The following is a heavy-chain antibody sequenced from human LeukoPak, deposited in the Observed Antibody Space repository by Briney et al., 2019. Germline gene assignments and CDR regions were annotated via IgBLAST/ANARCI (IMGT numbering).Heavy chain of an antibody. V-gene: IGHV4-59*01. Sequence: SETLSLTCTVSGGSISSYYWSWIRQPPGKGLEWIGYIYYSGSTNHNPSLKSRVTMSVDTSKKQFSLKLSSVTAADTAVYYCARGELSVGATAFDYWGQGTLVTVSS. CDR1: GGSISSYY. D-gene: IGHD1-26*01. CDR3: ARGELSVGATAFDY. J-gene: IGHJ4*02. CDR2: IYYSGST.